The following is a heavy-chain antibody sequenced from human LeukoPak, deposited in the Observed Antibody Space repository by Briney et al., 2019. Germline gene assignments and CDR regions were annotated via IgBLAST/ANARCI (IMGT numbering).Heavy chain of an antibody. CDR3: AKGLLTSSPGWYFDL. CDR2: ISGGGRT. J-gene: IGHJ2*01. V-gene: IGHV3-23*01. Sequence: GGSLRLSCAASGFTFSSYDMSWVRQTPGKGLEWVSRISGGGRTSYADSVKGRFTISRDNSRNTLYLQMNSLREQDTAIYYCAKGLLTSSPGWYFDLWGRGTLVTVSS. D-gene: IGHD2-15*01. CDR1: GFTFSSYD.